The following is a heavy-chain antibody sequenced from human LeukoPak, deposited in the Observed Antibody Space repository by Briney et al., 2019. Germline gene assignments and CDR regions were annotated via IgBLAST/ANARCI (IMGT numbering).Heavy chain of an antibody. CDR2: IIPIFGIA. D-gene: IGHD3-10*01. J-gene: IGHJ4*02. V-gene: IGHV1-69*04. CDR3: ARDSGSMVRGVYFDY. Sequence: SVQVSCKSSGGTFSSYAISWVRQAPGQGLEWMGRIIPIFGIANYAQKFQGRVTITADKYTSTAYMELSSLRSEDTAVYYCARDSGSMVRGVYFDYWGQGTLVTVSS. CDR1: GGTFSSYA.